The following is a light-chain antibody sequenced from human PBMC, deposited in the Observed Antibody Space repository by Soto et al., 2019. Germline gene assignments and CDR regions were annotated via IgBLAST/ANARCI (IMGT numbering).Light chain of an antibody. CDR1: QTVRTY. CDR2: AAS. Sequence: DIQMTQSPSSLSASVGDRVTITCRASQTVRTYLNWYQQKPGKAPTLLVYAASTLESAVPPRFSGAGSETDFTLTISGLQPEEFATYYCQQTFSTPITFGQGTR. J-gene: IGKJ5*01. CDR3: QQTFSTPIT. V-gene: IGKV1-39*01.